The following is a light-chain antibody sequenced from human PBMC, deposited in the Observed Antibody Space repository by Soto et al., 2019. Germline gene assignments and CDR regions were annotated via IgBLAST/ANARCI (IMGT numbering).Light chain of an antibody. CDR1: PDITHY. V-gene: IGKV1-27*01. J-gene: IGKJ3*01. CDR2: AAS. CDR3: QQYYSAPQT. Sequence: DIQMTQSPSSLSVGDRVTITCRARPDITHYLAWHQQKPGKAPQLLIYAASALQSGVPSRFSGSRSGTDFTLTISSLQPEDVATYYCQQYYSAPQTCGPGTKVDLK.